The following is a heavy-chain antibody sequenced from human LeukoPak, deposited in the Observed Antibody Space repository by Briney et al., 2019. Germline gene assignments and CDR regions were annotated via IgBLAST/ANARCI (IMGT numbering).Heavy chain of an antibody. CDR3: ATIKRGSIYGYFDF. CDR2: MYDSEKT. Sequence: PSETLSLTCTVSGVSITSHYWSWIQQPPRKGLQWIGYMYDSEKTKDNLSFKSRSTLSADTSKNQFSLRLSSVTAEDTAVYYCATIKRGSIYGYFDFWGQGILVTVSS. J-gene: IGHJ4*02. CDR1: GVSITSHY. D-gene: IGHD5-18*01. V-gene: IGHV4-59*11.